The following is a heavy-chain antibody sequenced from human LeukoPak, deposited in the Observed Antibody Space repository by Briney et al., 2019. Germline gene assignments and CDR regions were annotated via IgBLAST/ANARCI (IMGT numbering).Heavy chain of an antibody. CDR2: IYHSGST. J-gene: IGHJ4*02. V-gene: IGHV4-38-2*01. D-gene: IGHD2-21*01. Sequence: SETLSLTCAVSGYSISSGYYWGWIRQPPGKGLEWIGSIYHSGSTSYNPSLKSRVTISVDTSKNQFSLKLSSVTAADTAVYYCARVSAVISFDYWGQGTLVTVSS. CDR3: ARVSAVISFDY. CDR1: GYSISSGYY.